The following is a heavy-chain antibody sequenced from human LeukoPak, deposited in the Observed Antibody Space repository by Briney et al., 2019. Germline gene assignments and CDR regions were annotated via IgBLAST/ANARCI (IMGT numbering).Heavy chain of an antibody. CDR1: GYTFPTYG. J-gene: IGHJ6*03. CDR2: ISPYNANT. D-gene: IGHD3-10*01. Sequence: WASVKVSCKASGYTFPTYGIGWVRQAPGQGLEWMGWISPYNANTNYAQKLQGRVTMTTDTSTSTAYMELRSLRSDDTAVYYCARYGIGSGSHHNYYSYYYMDVWGKGTTVT. V-gene: IGHV1-18*01. CDR3: ARYGIGSGSHHNYYSYYYMDV.